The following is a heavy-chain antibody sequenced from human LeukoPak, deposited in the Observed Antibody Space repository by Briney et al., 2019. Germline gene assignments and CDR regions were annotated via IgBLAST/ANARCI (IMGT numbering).Heavy chain of an antibody. CDR3: ARSSSGYSSGWYYFDY. V-gene: IGHV1-69*13. CDR1: GGTFSSYA. Sequence: ASVKVSCKASGGTFSSYAISWVRQAPGQGLEWMGGIIPIFGTANYAQKFQGRVTITADESTSTAYMELSSLRSEDTAVYYCARSSSGYSSGWYYFDYWGQGTLVTVSS. CDR2: IIPIFGTA. J-gene: IGHJ4*02. D-gene: IGHD6-19*01.